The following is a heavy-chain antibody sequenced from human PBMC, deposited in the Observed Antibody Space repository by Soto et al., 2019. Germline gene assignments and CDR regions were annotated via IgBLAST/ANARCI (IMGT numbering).Heavy chain of an antibody. J-gene: IGHJ4*02. V-gene: IGHV3-30-3*01. CDR2: ISYDGSNK. D-gene: IGHD5-18*01. Sequence: VQLVESGGGVVQPGRSLRLSCAASGFTFSSYAMHWVRQAPGKGLEWVAVISYDGSNKYYADSVKGRFTISRDNSKNTLYLQMNSLRAEDTAVYYCARVRGYSYGSSFIYWGQGTLVTVSS. CDR3: ARVRGYSYGSSFIY. CDR1: GFTFSSYA.